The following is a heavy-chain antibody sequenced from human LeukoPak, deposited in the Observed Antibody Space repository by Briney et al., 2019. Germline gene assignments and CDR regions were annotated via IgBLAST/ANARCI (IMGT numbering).Heavy chain of an antibody. CDR3: ARGSGYSLYYFDY. D-gene: IGHD6-25*01. V-gene: IGHV4-39*07. J-gene: IGHJ4*02. Sequence: SETLSLTCTVSGGSISSGGYYWSWIRQPPGKGLEWIGEINHSGSTNYNPSLKSRVTISVDTSKNQFSLKLSSVTAADTAVYYCARGSGYSLYYFDYWGQGTLVTVSS. CDR1: GGSISSGGYY. CDR2: INHSGST.